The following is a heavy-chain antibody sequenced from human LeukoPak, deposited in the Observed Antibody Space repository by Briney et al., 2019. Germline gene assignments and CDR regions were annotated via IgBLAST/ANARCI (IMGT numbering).Heavy chain of an antibody. CDR3: ARLRGYTSGNPGY. Sequence: PSETLSLTCTVSGASISGSSYYWGWIRQPPGKGLEWIGSIYYNGDTYYNSSLKSRLTISVDTSKNQFTLKLSSMTAADTALYYCARLRGYTSGNPGYWGQGSLVTVSS. CDR1: GASISGSSYY. V-gene: IGHV4-39*01. CDR2: IYYNGDT. D-gene: IGHD5-18*01. J-gene: IGHJ4*02.